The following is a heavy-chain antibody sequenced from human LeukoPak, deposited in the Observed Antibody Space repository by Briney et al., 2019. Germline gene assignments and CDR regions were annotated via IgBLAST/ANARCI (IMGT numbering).Heavy chain of an antibody. Sequence: GGSLRLSCAASEFTFSSYAMSWVRQAPGKGLEWVSAISGSGGSTYYADSVKGRFTISRDNSMNTLYLQMNSLRAEDTAVYYCARDFGFLPSDYWGQGTLVTVSS. J-gene: IGHJ4*02. V-gene: IGHV3-23*01. CDR1: EFTFSSYA. CDR2: ISGSGGST. CDR3: ARDFGFLPSDY. D-gene: IGHD3-3*01.